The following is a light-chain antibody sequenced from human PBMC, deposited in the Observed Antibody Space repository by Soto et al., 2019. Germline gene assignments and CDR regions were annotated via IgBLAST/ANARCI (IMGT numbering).Light chain of an antibody. CDR2: GAS. Sequence: GDRLTITCLASLNISDSLSWFQQKAGKPPTQLIYGASALQSGVPVRFSGSASGTDFTLTISNMQREDFATYYCLQTYNLPRTFGQGTKVEIK. CDR1: LNISDS. J-gene: IGKJ1*01. V-gene: IGKV1-39*01. CDR3: LQTYNLPRT.